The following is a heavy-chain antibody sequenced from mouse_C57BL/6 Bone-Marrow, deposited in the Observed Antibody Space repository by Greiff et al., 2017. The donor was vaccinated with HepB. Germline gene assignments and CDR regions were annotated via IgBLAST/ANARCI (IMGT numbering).Heavy chain of an antibody. D-gene: IGHD2-4*01. CDR1: GYTFTSYW. CDR2: IYPGSGST. J-gene: IGHJ4*01. CDR3: AMTLFYSDYDVAMDY. V-gene: IGHV1-55*01. Sequence: VQLQQPGAELVKPGASVKMSCKASGYTFTSYWITWVKQRPGQGLEWIGDIYPGSGSTNYNEKFKSKATLTVDTSSSTAYMQLSSLTSEDSAVYYCAMTLFYSDYDVAMDYWGQGTSVTVSS.